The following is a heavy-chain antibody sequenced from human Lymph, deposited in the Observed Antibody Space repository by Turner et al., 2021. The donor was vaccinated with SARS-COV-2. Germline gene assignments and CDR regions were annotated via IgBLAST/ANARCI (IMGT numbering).Heavy chain of an antibody. V-gene: IGHV1-69*04. Sequence: QVQLVQSGAEVKKHGSSVKVSCKASGGTFSSYAINWVRQAPGQGLEWMGRIIPILGIANYAQKFQGRVTITADKSTSTAYMELSSLRSEDTAVYYCARGRLDSFGGGYYSWFDPWGQGTLVTVSS. CDR2: IIPILGIA. CDR1: GGTFSSYA. J-gene: IGHJ5*02. CDR3: ARGRLDSFGGGYYSWFDP. D-gene: IGHD1-26*01.